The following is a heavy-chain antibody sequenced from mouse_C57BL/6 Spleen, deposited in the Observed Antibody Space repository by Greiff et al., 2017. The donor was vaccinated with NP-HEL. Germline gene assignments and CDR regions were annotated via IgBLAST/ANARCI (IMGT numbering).Heavy chain of an antibody. CDR3: ARGTHYYGSSHWYFDV. D-gene: IGHD1-1*01. J-gene: IGHJ1*03. CDR2: ISDGGSYT. Sequence: EVQGVESGGGLVKPGGSLKLSCAASGFTFSSYAMSWVRQTPEKRLEWVATISDGGSYTYYPDNVKGRFTISRDNAKNNLYLQMSHLKSEDTAMYYCARGTHYYGSSHWYFDVWGTGTTVTVSS. CDR1: GFTFSSYA. V-gene: IGHV5-4*01.